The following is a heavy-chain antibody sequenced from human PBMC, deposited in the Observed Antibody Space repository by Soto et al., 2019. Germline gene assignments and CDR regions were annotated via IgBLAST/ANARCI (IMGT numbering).Heavy chain of an antibody. V-gene: IGHV1-69*02. CDR2: VNPILTMS. J-gene: IGHJ4*02. Sequence: QVQLVQSGAEVRKPGSAVRVSCKASGDTFNFYTINWVRQAPGLGLEWMGRVNPILTMSNYARKFEGRVTITADQSTTTAYMELRSLRSDDTAIYYCATSYGSGYRAFDYWGQGALVTVSS. D-gene: IGHD3-10*01. CDR3: ATSYGSGYRAFDY. CDR1: GDTFNFYT.